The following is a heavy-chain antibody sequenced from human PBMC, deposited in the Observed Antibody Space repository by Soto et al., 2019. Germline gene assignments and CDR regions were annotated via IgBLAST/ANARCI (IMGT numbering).Heavy chain of an antibody. Sequence: DSVKGRFTISRDNAKNSLYLQMSGLRDEDTAIYYCARGIHYAFDIWGQGTMVTVSS. D-gene: IGHD2-21*01. J-gene: IGHJ3*02. CDR3: ARGIHYAFDI. V-gene: IGHV3-48*02.